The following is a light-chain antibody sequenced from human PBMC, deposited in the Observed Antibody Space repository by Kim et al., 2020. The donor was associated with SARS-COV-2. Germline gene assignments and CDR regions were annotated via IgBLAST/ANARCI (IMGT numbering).Light chain of an antibody. V-gene: IGLV6-57*02. Sequence: TVTSACTGSSGRSARDYGQGSQQRPGGAPTAVIYEDNQRPSGVTDRFSGSIDSSSNAASLTISGLKAEDEADYCCQSYDSSNPWVFGGGTQLTVL. CDR1: SGRSARDY. J-gene: IGLJ3*02. CDR2: EDN. CDR3: QSYDSSNPWV.